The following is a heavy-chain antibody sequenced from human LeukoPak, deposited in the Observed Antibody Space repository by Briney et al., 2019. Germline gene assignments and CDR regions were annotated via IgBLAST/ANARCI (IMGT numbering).Heavy chain of an antibody. D-gene: IGHD2-2*01. CDR2: ISSSSDYI. CDR1: GFSFISFS. J-gene: IGHJ5*02. CDR3: AKLRPAAMENWFDP. V-gene: IGHV3-21*04. Sequence: PGGSLRLSCAASGFSFISFSMSWVRQAPGKGLEWVSSISSSSDYIYYADSVKGRFTISRDNSKNTLYLQMNSLRAEDTAVYYCAKLRPAAMENWFDPWGQGTLVTVSS.